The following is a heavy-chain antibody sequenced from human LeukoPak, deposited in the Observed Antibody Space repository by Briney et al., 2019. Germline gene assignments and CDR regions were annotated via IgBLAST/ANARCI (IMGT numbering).Heavy chain of an antibody. CDR2: ISSSSSYI. Sequence: PGGSLRLSCAASGFTFSSYSMNWVRQAPGKGLEWVSSISSSSSYIYYADSVKGRFTISRDNAKNSLYLQMNSLRAEDTAVYYCARDHHRRLYDSQARDTFDVWGQGTAVTVSS. CDR3: ARDHHRRLYDSQARDTFDV. V-gene: IGHV3-21*01. D-gene: IGHD3-22*01. J-gene: IGHJ3*01. CDR1: GFTFSSYS.